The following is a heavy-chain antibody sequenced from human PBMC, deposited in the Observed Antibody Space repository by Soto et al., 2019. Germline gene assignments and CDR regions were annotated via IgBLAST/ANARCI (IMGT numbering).Heavy chain of an antibody. Sequence: GGSLRLSCAASGFTVSSNYMSWVRQAPGKGLEWVSVIYSGGSTYYADSVKGRFTISRDNSKNTLYLQMNSLRAEDTAVYYCARVWYYYGSGSYYNQHGEVWGQGTTVTVPS. CDR2: IYSGGST. J-gene: IGHJ6*02. CDR3: ARVWYYYGSGSYYNQHGEV. CDR1: GFTVSSNY. D-gene: IGHD3-10*01. V-gene: IGHV3-53*01.